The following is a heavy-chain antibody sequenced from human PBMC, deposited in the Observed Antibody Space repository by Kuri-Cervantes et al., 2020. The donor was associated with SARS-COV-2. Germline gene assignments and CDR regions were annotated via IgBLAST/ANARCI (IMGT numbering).Heavy chain of an antibody. D-gene: IGHD4-11*01. Sequence: GESLKISCKGSGYSFTSYWIGWVRQMPGRGLEWMGIFYPRDSDTRYSPSFQGQVTISADKSISTAYLQWSSLRASDTAMYYCARRGINYEWYFDLWGRGTLVTVSS. CDR1: GYSFTSYW. J-gene: IGHJ2*01. V-gene: IGHV5-51*01. CDR3: ARRGINYEWYFDL. CDR2: FYPRDSDT.